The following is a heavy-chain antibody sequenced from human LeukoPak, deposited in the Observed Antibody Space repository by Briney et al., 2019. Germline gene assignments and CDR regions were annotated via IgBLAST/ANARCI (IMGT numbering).Heavy chain of an antibody. CDR1: GFSFSDHY. J-gene: IGHJ4*02. D-gene: IGHD6-25*01. V-gene: IGHV3-72*01. Sequence: QTGGSLRLSCAASGFSFSDHYMDWVRQAPGKGLEWVGRSRNKGNSYTTQYAASVKGRFTISRDDSKNSLYLQMNSLKTEDTAVYYCVRGIPSGAIFDYWGQGTLVTVSS. CDR3: VRGIPSGAIFDY. CDR2: SRNKGNSYTT.